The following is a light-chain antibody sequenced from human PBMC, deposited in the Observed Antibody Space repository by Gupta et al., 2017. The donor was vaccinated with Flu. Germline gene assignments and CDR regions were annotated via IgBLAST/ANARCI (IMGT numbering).Light chain of an antibody. V-gene: IGKV3-11*01. CDR3: QQRSNWPPTWT. J-gene: IGKJ1*01. Sequence: EIVWTQSPATLSLSPGERDTLSCRASQSVSSYLAWYQQKPGQAPRLLIYDASNRATGIPARFSGSGSGTDFTLTISSLGPEDFAVYYCQQRSNWPPTWTFGQGTKVEIK. CDR1: QSVSSY. CDR2: DAS.